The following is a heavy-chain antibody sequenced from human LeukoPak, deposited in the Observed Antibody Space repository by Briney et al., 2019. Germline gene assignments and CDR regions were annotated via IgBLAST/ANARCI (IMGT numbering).Heavy chain of an antibody. J-gene: IGHJ5*02. V-gene: IGHV1-69*05. CDR2: IIPIFGTA. Sequence: ASVKLSCKASGGTFSSYAISWVRQAPGQGLEWMGGIIPIFGTANYAQKFQGRVTITTDESTSTAYMELSSLRSDDTAVYYCARGGSYYYDSSGYYANWFDPWGQGTLVTVSS. CDR3: ARGGSYYYDSSGYYANWFDP. D-gene: IGHD3-22*01. CDR1: GGTFSSYA.